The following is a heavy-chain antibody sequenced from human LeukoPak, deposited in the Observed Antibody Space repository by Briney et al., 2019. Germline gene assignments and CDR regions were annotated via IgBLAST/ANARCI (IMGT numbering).Heavy chain of an antibody. J-gene: IGHJ5*02. CDR3: AHPGIAT. CDR1: GLTFSDCY. D-gene: IGHD6-13*01. Sequence: PGGSLRLPCAASGLTFSDCYMSWIRQAPGKGLEWVSYISSSGDTINYADSVKGRFTISRDNSKNTLYLQMNSLRAEDTAVYYCAHPGIATWGQGTLVTVSS. CDR2: ISSSGDTI. V-gene: IGHV3-11*04.